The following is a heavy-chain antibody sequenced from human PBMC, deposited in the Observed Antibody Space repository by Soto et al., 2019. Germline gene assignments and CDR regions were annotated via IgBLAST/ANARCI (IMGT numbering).Heavy chain of an antibody. Sequence: QVQLMQSGAELKKPGASVKVSCKGSGYAFTTYGITWVRQAPGQGLEWMGWISAHNGNTNYAQKLQGRVTVTRDTSTSTAYMELRSLRSDDTAVYYSARGRYGDYWGQGALVTVSS. CDR3: ARGRYGDY. D-gene: IGHD1-1*01. CDR2: ISAHNGNT. V-gene: IGHV1-18*01. CDR1: GYAFTTYG. J-gene: IGHJ4*02.